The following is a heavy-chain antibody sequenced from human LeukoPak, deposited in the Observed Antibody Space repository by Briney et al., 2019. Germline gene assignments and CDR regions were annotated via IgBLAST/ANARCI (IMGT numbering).Heavy chain of an antibody. CDR3: AKAIEWLRRGIMDV. Sequence: GGSLRLSCAASGFTFSTYAMSWVRQAPGKGLEWVSTITGSGDNTFYADSAKGRFTISRDNSKNTLYLQMNSLRAEDTAVYYCAKAIEWLRRGIMDVWGQGTTVTVSS. D-gene: IGHD5-12*01. J-gene: IGHJ6*02. CDR2: ITGSGDNT. V-gene: IGHV3-23*01. CDR1: GFTFSTYA.